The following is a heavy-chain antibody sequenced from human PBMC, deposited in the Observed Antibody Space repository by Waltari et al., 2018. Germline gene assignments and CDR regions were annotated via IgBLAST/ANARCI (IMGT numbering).Heavy chain of an antibody. Sequence: QVQLQQWGAGLLKPSETLSLTCAVYGGSFSGYYWSWIRQPPGKGLEWIGEINHSGSTNYNPSLKSRVTISVDTSKNQFSLKLSSVTAADTAVYYCARRVTNGYLRLDAFDIWGQGTMVTVSS. D-gene: IGHD6-13*01. V-gene: IGHV4-34*01. CDR1: GGSFSGYY. CDR3: ARRVTNGYLRLDAFDI. J-gene: IGHJ3*02. CDR2: INHSGST.